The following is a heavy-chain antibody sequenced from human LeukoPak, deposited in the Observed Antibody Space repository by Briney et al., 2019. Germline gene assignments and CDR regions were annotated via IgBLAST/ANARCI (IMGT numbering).Heavy chain of an antibody. CDR2: IRSKAYGGAT. Sequence: PGGSLRLSCTASGFTFGDYAMSWVCQAPGKGLEWVGFIRSKAYGGATEYAASVKGRFTISRDDSKSIAYLQMNSLKTEDTAVYYCTRYRSRSQYYFDYWGQGTLVTVSS. V-gene: IGHV3-49*04. D-gene: IGHD2-15*01. J-gene: IGHJ4*02. CDR3: TRYRSRSQYYFDY. CDR1: GFTFGDYA.